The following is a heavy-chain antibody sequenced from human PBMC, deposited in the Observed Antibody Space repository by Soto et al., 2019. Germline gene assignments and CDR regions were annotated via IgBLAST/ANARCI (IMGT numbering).Heavy chain of an antibody. CDR2: IYYSGST. Sequence: SETLSLTCTVSGGSISSGGYYWSWIRQHPGKGLEWIGYIYYSGSTYYNPSLKSRVTISVDTSKNQFSLKLSSVTAADTAVYYCASRGSGSGWWNYYYYGMDVWGQGTTVTVSS. CDR3: ASRGSGSGWWNYYYYGMDV. J-gene: IGHJ6*02. V-gene: IGHV4-31*03. CDR1: GGSISSGGYY. D-gene: IGHD6-19*01.